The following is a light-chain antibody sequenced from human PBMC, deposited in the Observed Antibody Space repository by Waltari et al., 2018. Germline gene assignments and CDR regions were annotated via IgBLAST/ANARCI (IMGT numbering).Light chain of an antibody. V-gene: IGLV4-69*01. CDR3: QTWGPGIRV. CDR1: SGHTNYA. Sequence: QLVLTQSPSASASLGASVKLTRTLSSGHTNYAIAWPQQQPGKGPRYLMKVNRDGSHYKGDGIPDRFSGSISGAERYLTISSLQSEDEADYYCQTWGPGIRVFGGGTKVTVL. J-gene: IGLJ3*02. CDR2: VNRDGSH.